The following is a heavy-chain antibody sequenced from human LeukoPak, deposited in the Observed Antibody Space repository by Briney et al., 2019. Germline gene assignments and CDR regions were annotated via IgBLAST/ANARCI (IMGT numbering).Heavy chain of an antibody. V-gene: IGHV3-74*01. J-gene: IGHJ5*02. CDR1: GFTFSSYW. D-gene: IGHD6-6*01. CDR2: INSDGSST. CDR3: ARSYSSSSEGDWFDP. Sequence: GGSLRLSCAASGFTFSSYWMHWVRQAPGKGLVWVSRINSDGSSTSYADSVKGRFTISRDNAKNTLYLQMNSLRAEDTAVYYCARSYSSSSEGDWFDPWGQGTLVTVSS.